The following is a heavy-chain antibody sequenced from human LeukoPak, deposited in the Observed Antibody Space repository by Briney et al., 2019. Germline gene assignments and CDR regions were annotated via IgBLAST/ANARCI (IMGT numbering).Heavy chain of an antibody. D-gene: IGHD6-13*01. CDR1: GGSFSGYY. J-gene: IGHJ5*02. Sequence: SETLSLTCAVYGGSFSGYYWSWIRQPPGKGLEWIGEINHSGSTNYNPSLKSRVTISVDTSKNQFSLKLSSVTAADTAVYYCARAPLGIAAAGSRFNWFDPWSQGTLVTVSS. V-gene: IGHV4-34*01. CDR3: ARAPLGIAAAGSRFNWFDP. CDR2: INHSGST.